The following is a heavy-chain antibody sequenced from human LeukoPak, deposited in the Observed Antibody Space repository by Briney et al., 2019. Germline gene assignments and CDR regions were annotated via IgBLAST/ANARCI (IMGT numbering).Heavy chain of an antibody. V-gene: IGHV3-13*01. Sequence: GGSLRLSCAASGFTFSSHGMQWVRQATGKGLEWVSAIGTVGDIYYSASVKGRFTISRDNANNSLYLQMNSLRAEDTAVYYCVRGGGSFDSWGQGTLVTVSS. CDR1: GFTFSSHG. J-gene: IGHJ4*02. CDR3: VRGGGSFDS. CDR2: IGTVGDI. D-gene: IGHD3-10*01.